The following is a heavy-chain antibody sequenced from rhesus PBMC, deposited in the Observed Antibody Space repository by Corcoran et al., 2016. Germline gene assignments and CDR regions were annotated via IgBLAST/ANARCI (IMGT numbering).Heavy chain of an antibody. CDR1: GYTFTDYY. V-gene: IGHV1-111*01. D-gene: IGHD4-29*01. CDR3: ATAPSYYGSSWDGSLDV. CDR2: VGPEDGEA. J-gene: IGHJ5-2*02. Sequence: EVQLVQSGAEVKKPGASVKISCKASGYTFTDYYLHWVRQAPGKGLGWMGRVGPEDGEADYAQKFQDRVTITRDTSTDTAYMELSSLRSEDTAVYYCATAPSYYGSSWDGSLDVWGRGVLVTVSS.